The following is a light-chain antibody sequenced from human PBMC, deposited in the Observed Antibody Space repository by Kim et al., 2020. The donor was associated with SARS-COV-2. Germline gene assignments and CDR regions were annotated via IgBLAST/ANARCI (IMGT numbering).Light chain of an antibody. Sequence: SYELTQPSSVSVSPGQTARITCSGDVLAKKYARWFQQKPGQAPVLVIYKDSERPSGIPERFSGSSSGTTVTLTISGAQVEDEADYYCYSAADNPYWVFGGGTQLTVL. CDR1: VLAKKY. J-gene: IGLJ3*02. CDR2: KDS. CDR3: YSAADNPYWV. V-gene: IGLV3-27*01.